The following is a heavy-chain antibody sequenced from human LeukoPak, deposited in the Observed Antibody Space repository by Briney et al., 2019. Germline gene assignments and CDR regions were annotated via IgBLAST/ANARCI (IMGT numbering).Heavy chain of an antibody. CDR3: VKTYYFDNSGYSEANAFDI. CDR1: GFSFKKFV. Sequence: GGSLRLSCSASGFSFKKFVMHWVRQAPGKGLESVSSINSNGNRVYYADSVKGRFTISRDNSKNTLYLQMSSLRAEDTAVYYCVKTYYFDNSGYSEANAFDIWGQGTMVTASS. J-gene: IGHJ3*02. D-gene: IGHD3-22*01. CDR2: INSNGNRV. V-gene: IGHV3-64D*06.